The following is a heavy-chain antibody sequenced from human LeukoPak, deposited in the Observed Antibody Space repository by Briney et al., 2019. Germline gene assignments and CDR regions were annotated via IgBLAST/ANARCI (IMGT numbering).Heavy chain of an antibody. CDR3: ARDGSDSSGWFLVDY. V-gene: IGHV4-4*07. J-gene: IGHJ4*02. CDR1: GGSFSGYY. Sequence: SETLSLTCAVYGGSFSGYYWSWIRQPAGKGLEWIGRIYTSGSTNYNPSLKSRVTMSVDTSKNQFSLKLSSVTAADTAVYYCARDGSDSSGWFLVDYWGQGALVTVSS. D-gene: IGHD6-19*01. CDR2: IYTSGST.